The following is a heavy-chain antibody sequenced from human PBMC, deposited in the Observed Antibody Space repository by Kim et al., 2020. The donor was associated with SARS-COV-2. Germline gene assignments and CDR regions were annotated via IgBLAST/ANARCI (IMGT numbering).Heavy chain of an antibody. CDR1: GGSFSGYY. Sequence: SETLSLTCAVYGGSFSGYYWSWIRQPPGKGLEWIGEINHSGSTNYNPSLKSRVTISVDTSKNQFSLKLRSVTAEDTAVYYCTRGLIVVVPAAMRGFDYWGHRTLVTVSS. D-gene: IGHD2-2*01. J-gene: IGHJ4*01. CDR3: TRGLIVVVPAAMRGFDY. V-gene: IGHV4-34*01. CDR2: INHSGST.